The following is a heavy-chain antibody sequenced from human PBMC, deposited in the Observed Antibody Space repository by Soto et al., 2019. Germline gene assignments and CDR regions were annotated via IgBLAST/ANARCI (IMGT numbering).Heavy chain of an antibody. V-gene: IGHV1-69*12. CDR3: ARRRADYGAYYFAY. CDR1: GGTFSTYT. D-gene: IGHD4-17*01. J-gene: IGHJ4*02. Sequence: QVQLLQSGAEVKKPGSSVMLSCKASGGTFSTYTLSWVRQAPGQGLEWMGGIVPAFGATNYAQKFQGRVTITADESTSTAYMELSTPRSEAKAVYYCARRRADYGAYYFAYWGQGTLVTVSS. CDR2: IVPAFGAT.